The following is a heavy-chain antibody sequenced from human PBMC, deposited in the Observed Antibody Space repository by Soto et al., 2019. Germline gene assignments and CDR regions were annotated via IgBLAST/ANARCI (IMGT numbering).Heavy chain of an antibody. CDR1: GFTFSSYG. J-gene: IGHJ4*02. CDR3: AKDLRWLHLDY. CDR2: ISYDGSNK. Sequence: PGGSLRLSCAASGFTFSSYGMHWVRQAPGKGLEWVAVISYDGSNKYYADSVKGRFTISRDNSKNTLYLQMNSLRAEDTAVYYCAKDLRWLHLDYWGQGTLVTVSS. V-gene: IGHV3-30*18. D-gene: IGHD5-18*01.